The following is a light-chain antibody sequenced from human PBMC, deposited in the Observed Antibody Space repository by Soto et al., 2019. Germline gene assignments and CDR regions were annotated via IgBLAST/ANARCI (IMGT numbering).Light chain of an antibody. J-gene: IGLJ3*02. CDR1: TSNIGAGYD. V-gene: IGLV1-40*01. CDR2: SNS. CDR3: QSYDSSLSAAV. Sequence: QSVLTQPPSVSEAPGQKVIISCTGSTSNIGAGYDVHWYQQLPGTAPKLLIYSNSNRPSGVPDRLSGSKSGTSASLAITGLQVEDEADYYCQSYDSSLSAAVFGGGTKVTVL.